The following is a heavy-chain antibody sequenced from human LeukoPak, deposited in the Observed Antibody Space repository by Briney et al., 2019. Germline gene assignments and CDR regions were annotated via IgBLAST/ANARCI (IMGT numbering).Heavy chain of an antibody. CDR2: ISGSGGST. CDR3: AKGVFIVVVPAALDAFDI. D-gene: IGHD2-2*01. CDR1: GFTFSSYA. V-gene: IGHV3-23*01. Sequence: GGSLRLSCAASGFTFSSYAMSWVRQAPGKGLEWVSAISGSGGSTYYADSVKGRFTISRDNSKNTLYLQMSSLRAEDTAVYYCAKGVFIVVVPAALDAFDIWGQGTMVTVSS. J-gene: IGHJ3*02.